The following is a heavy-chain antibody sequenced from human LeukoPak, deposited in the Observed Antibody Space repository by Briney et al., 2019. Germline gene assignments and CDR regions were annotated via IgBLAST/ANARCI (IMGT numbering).Heavy chain of an antibody. V-gene: IGHV4-59*01. J-gene: IGHJ4*02. CDR1: GGSISSYY. D-gene: IGHD2-15*01. CDR3: ARAPGWYFDY. Sequence: SETLSLTCTVPGGSISSYYWSWIRQPPGKGLEWIGYIYYSGSTNYNPSLKSRVTISVDTSKNQFSLKLSSVTAADTAVYYCARAPGWYFDYWGQGTLVTVSS. CDR2: IYYSGST.